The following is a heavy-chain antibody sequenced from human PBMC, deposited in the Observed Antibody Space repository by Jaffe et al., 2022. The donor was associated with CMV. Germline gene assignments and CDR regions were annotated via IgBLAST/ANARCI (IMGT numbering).Heavy chain of an antibody. J-gene: IGHJ5*02. V-gene: IGHV2-70*01. Sequence: QVTLRESGPALVKPTQTLTLTCTFSGFSLSTSGMCVSWIRQPPGKALEWLALIDWDDDKYYSTSLKTRLTISKDTSKNQVVLTMTNMDPVDTATYYCARMEVWDSSSWYLGWFDPWGQGTLVTVSS. CDR1: GFSLSTSGMC. CDR3: ARMEVWDSSSWYLGWFDP. CDR2: IDWDDDK. D-gene: IGHD6-13*01.